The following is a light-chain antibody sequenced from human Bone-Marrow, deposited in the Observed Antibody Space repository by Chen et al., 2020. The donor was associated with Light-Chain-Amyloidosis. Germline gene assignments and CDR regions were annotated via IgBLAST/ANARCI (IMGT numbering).Light chain of an antibody. CDR3: QVWDRSSDRPV. Sequence: SYVLTQPSSVSVAPGQTATIACGGNNIGSTSVHWYQQTPGQAPLLVVYDDSDRPSGIPERLSGSNSAYTATLTISRVAAGDEADYYCQVWDRSSDRPVFGGGTKLTVL. J-gene: IGLJ2*01. CDR2: DDS. V-gene: IGLV3-21*02. CDR1: NIGSTS.